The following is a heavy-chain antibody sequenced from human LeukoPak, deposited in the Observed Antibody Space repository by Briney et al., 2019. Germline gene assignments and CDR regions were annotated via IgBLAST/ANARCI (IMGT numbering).Heavy chain of an antibody. J-gene: IGHJ4*02. Sequence: GGSLRLSCAASGFTFDTHWMNWVRQAPGKGLEWVANIRQDGGEKYFVGSVEGRFTISRDNAKNTVFLQMTSLVAEDTAVYYCARASGYLNDLDFWGQGTLVSVSS. D-gene: IGHD3-3*01. V-gene: IGHV3-7*01. CDR3: ARASGYLNDLDF. CDR2: IRQDGGEK. CDR1: GFTFDTHW.